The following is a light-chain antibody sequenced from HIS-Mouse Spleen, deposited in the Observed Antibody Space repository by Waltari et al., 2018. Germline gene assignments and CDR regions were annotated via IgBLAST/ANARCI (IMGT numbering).Light chain of an antibody. CDR3: SSYTSSSNWV. CDR2: DVS. J-gene: IGLJ3*02. V-gene: IGLV2-14*03. Sequence: QSALTQPASVSGSPGQSITISCTGTSSDVGGYNYVSWYQQHPGKAPKLMIYDVSNRPSGVSNRVSGAKSCNTASLTISGLQAEDEADYYCSSYTSSSNWVFGGGTKLTVL. CDR1: SSDVGGYNY.